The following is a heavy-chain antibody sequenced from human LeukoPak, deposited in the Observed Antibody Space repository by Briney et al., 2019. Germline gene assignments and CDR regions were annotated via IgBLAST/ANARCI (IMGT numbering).Heavy chain of an antibody. D-gene: IGHD1/OR15-1a*01. Sequence: PGGSLRLSCEVSGFIFSSYWMSWVRQAPGKGLEWVGNINQEGSERNHGDSVNGRFTISRDNAENSLYLQMNSLRAEDTALYYCARREQGYYYYYYIDVWGKGTTVTVSS. J-gene: IGHJ6*03. CDR3: ARREQGYYYYYYIDV. CDR1: GFIFSSYW. V-gene: IGHV3-7*03. CDR2: INQEGSER.